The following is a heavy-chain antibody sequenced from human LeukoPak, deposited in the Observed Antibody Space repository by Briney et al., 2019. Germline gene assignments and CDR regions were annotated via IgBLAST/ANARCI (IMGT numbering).Heavy chain of an antibody. D-gene: IGHD6-13*01. CDR1: GFTFSSYW. CDR3: AGGSGGSSWYNWFDP. J-gene: IGHJ5*02. V-gene: IGHV3-7*03. CDR2: IKQDGSEK. Sequence: GGSLRLSCAASGFTFSSYWMTWVRQAPGKGLEWVANIKQDGSEKYYVASVKGRFTISRDNAKSSLYLQMNSLRVEDTAVYYCAGGSGGSSWYNWFDPWGQGTLVTVSS.